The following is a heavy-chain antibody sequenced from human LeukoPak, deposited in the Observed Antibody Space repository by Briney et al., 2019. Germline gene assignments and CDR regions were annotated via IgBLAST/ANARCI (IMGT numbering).Heavy chain of an antibody. V-gene: IGHV3-9*01. CDR2: ISWNSGSI. D-gene: IGHD6-13*01. J-gene: IGHJ1*01. CDR3: AKAGMYSSSWYDFQH. Sequence: GGSLRLSCAASGFTFDDYAMHWVRQAPGKGLEWVSGISWNSGSIGYADSVKGRFTISRDNAKNSLYLQMNSLRAEDTALYYCAKAGMYSSSWYDFQHWGQGTLVTVSS. CDR1: GFTFDDYA.